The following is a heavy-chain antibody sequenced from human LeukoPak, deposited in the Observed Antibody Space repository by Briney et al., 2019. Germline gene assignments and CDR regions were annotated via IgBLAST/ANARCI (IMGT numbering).Heavy chain of an antibody. Sequence: HPGGFLRLSCAASGFTFSSYEMNWVRQAPGKGLEWVSYISSSGSTIYYADSVKGRFTISRDNAKNSLYLQMNSLRAEDTAVYYCARGRGYSYGSFDYWGQGTLVTVSS. CDR3: ARGRGYSYGSFDY. J-gene: IGHJ4*02. CDR2: ISSSGSTI. CDR1: GFTFSSYE. D-gene: IGHD5-18*01. V-gene: IGHV3-48*03.